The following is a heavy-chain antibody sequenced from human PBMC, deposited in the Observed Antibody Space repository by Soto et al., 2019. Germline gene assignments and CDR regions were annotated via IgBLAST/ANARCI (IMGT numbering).Heavy chain of an antibody. CDR3: AKERFVYDFGIVPAATLIGMAV. CDR1: GFTFDSYA. Sequence: EVQLLESGGGFTQRGGSLRLSCVASGFTFDSYAMNWIRQAPGKGLGGVPVISCGGTSPYYADSVKGRFTVSRDNSKNTMYLQMNRLSAEDTGVYYCAKERFVYDFGIVPAATLIGMAVWGQGTTVTVSS. J-gene: IGHJ6*02. V-gene: IGHV3-23*01. CDR2: ISCGGTSP. D-gene: IGHD2-2*01.